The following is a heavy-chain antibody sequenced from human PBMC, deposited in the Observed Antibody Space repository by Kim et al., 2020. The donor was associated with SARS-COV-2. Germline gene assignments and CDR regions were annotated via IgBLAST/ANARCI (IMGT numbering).Heavy chain of an antibody. CDR1: GFTFSSYA. CDR2: IYSGGSST. Sequence: GGSLRLSCAASGFTFSSYAMSWVRQAPGKGLEWVSVIYSGGSSTYYADSVKGRFTISRDNSKNTLYLQMNSLRAEDTAVYYCAKDRDIVVVPAASYYYGMDVWGQGTTVTVSS. J-gene: IGHJ6*02. CDR3: AKDRDIVVVPAASYYYGMDV. V-gene: IGHV3-23*03. D-gene: IGHD2-2*01.